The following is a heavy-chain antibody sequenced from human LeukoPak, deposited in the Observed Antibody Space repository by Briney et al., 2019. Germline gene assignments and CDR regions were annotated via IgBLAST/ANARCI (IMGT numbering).Heavy chain of an antibody. V-gene: IGHV4-59*01. J-gene: IGHJ4*02. CDR2: IYYTGST. Sequence: SETLPLTCTVSGGSISSYYWGWIRQPPGKGLEWIGYIYYTGSTNCNPSLRSRVTISVDSSKNQFSLKVNSVTAADTAAYYCARGDYFGSGLGDWGQGTLVTVSS. CDR1: GGSISSYY. CDR3: ARGDYFGSGLGD. D-gene: IGHD3-10*01.